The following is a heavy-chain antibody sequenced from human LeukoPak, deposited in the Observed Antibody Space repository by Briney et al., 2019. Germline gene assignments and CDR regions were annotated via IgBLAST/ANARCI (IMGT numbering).Heavy chain of an antibody. D-gene: IGHD6-6*01. J-gene: IGHJ6*02. V-gene: IGHV4-59*01. CDR3: ARDQGDSSSSPYYYYGMDV. CDR1: GGSISSYY. Sequence: SETLSLTCTVSGGSISSYYWSWIRQPPGKGLEWIGYNYYSGSTNYNPSLKSRVTISVDTSKNQFSLKLSSVTAADTAVYYCARDQGDSSSSPYYYYGMDVWGQGTTVTVSS. CDR2: NYYSGST.